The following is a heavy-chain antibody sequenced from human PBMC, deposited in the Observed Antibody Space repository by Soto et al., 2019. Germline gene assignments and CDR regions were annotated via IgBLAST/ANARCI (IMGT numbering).Heavy chain of an antibody. CDR2: ISYDGSNK. D-gene: IGHD3-3*01. CDR3: AKESRYVYDFWSGAPGDYYYYGMDV. Sequence: GGSLRLSCAASGFTFSSYGMHWVRQAPGKGLEWVAVISYDGSNKYYADSVKGRFTISRDNSKNTLYLQMNSLRAEDTAVYYCAKESRYVYDFWSGAPGDYYYYGMDVWGQGTTVTVSS. CDR1: GFTFSSYG. J-gene: IGHJ6*02. V-gene: IGHV3-30*18.